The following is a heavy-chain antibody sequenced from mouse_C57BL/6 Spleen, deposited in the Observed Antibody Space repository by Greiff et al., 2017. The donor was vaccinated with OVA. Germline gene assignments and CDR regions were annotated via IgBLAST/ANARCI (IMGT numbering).Heavy chain of an antibody. D-gene: IGHD2-4*01. J-gene: IGHJ2*01. Sequence: VQRVESGAELVRPGASVKLSCKASGYTFTDYYINWVKQRPGQGLEWIARIYPGSGNTYYNEKFKGKATLTAEKSSSTAYMQLSSLTSEDSAVYFCAREGLQGYWGQGTTLTVSS. CDR3: AREGLQGY. CDR1: GYTFTDYY. V-gene: IGHV1-76*01. CDR2: IYPGSGNT.